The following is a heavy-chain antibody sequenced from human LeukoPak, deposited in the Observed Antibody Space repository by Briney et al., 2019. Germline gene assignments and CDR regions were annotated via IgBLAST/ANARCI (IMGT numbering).Heavy chain of an antibody. J-gene: IGHJ5*02. CDR3: AREGYSGYAGNWFDP. Sequence: ASVKVSCKASGYTFTGYYKHWVRQAPGQGLEWMGWINPNSGGTNYAQKFQGRVTMTRDTSISTAYMELSRLRSDDTAVYYCAREGYSGYAGNWFDPWGQGTLVTVSS. D-gene: IGHD5-12*01. CDR1: GYTFTGYY. V-gene: IGHV1-2*02. CDR2: INPNSGGT.